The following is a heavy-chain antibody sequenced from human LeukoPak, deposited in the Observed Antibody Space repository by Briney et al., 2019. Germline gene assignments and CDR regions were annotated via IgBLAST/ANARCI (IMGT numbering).Heavy chain of an antibody. CDR2: ISPGGST. J-gene: IGHJ4*02. V-gene: IGHV3-23*01. D-gene: IGHD3-10*01. CDR1: GFTFSNYW. Sequence: PGGSLRLSCAASGFTFSNYWMNWVRQAPGKGLEWVSNISPGGSTNYADSVKGRFTISRDNNKNTMYLQMNSLRAEDTAVYYCAKRSGSGGPFDYWGQGILVTVSS. CDR3: AKRSGSGGPFDY.